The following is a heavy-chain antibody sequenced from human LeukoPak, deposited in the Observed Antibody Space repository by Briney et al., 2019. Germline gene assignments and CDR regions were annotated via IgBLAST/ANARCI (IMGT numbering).Heavy chain of an antibody. CDR2: ISSGSSSI. CDR1: GFTFSSYS. Sequence: GGSLRLSCAASGFTFSSYSMNWVRQAPGKGLEWVSYISSGSSSIYYADSVKGRFTISRDNAKNSLYLQMNSLRAEDTAVYYCARVLGDYGDYGGLCDYWGQGTLVTVSS. J-gene: IGHJ4*02. V-gene: IGHV3-48*01. D-gene: IGHD4-17*01. CDR3: ARVLGDYGDYGGLCDY.